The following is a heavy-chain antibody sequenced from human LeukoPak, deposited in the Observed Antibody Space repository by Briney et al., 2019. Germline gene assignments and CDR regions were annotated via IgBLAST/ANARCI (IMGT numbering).Heavy chain of an antibody. Sequence: PSETLSLTCTVSGGSISSTSYYCGWIRQPPGKGLEWIGSIYYSGSTYYNPSLKSRVTISVDTSKNQFSLKLSSVTAADTAVYYCARAWSHSWFDPWGQGTLVTVSS. J-gene: IGHJ5*02. CDR1: GGSISSTSYY. V-gene: IGHV4-39*07. CDR2: IYYSGST. D-gene: IGHD3-3*01. CDR3: ARAWSHSWFDP.